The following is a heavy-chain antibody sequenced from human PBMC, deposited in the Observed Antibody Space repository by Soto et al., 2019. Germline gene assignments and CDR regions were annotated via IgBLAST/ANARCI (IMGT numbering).Heavy chain of an antibody. Sequence: PSETLSLTCTVSGGSISSYYWSWIRQPPGKGLEWIGYIYYSGSTNYNPSLKSRVTISVDTSKNQFSLKLSSVTAADTAVYYCARDQGLNDNWNYPYYYYYGMDVWGQGTTVTVSS. J-gene: IGHJ6*02. CDR1: GGSISSYY. CDR2: IYYSGST. V-gene: IGHV4-59*12. CDR3: ARDQGLNDNWNYPYYYYYGMDV. D-gene: IGHD1-7*01.